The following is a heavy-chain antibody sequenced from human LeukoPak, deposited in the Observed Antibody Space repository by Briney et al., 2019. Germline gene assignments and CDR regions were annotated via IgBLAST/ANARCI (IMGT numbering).Heavy chain of an antibody. D-gene: IGHD2-2*01. V-gene: IGHV3-48*03. CDR2: ISRSGSTI. CDR3: ARGAHCSSTSCPTGYYGMDV. CDR1: GFTLSSYE. J-gene: IGHJ6*02. Sequence: GGSLRLSCAASGFTLSSYEMNWVRQAPGEGLEWVSYISRSGSTIYYADSVKGRFTIYRDNAKNSLYLQMNSLRAEDTAVYYCARGAHCSSTSCPTGYYGMDVWGQGTTVTVSS.